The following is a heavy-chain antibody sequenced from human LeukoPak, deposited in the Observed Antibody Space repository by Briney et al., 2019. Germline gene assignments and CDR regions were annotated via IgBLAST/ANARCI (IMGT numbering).Heavy chain of an antibody. CDR1: GGSFSGYY. CDR3: ARHYSSSSWSYHFDY. CDR2: INHSGSI. Sequence: PSETLSLTCAVYGGSFSGYYWSWIRQPPGKGLEWIGEINHSGSINYNPSLKSRVTISVDTSKNQFSLKLYSVTAADTAVYYCARHYSSSSWSYHFDYWGQGTLVTVSS. V-gene: IGHV4-34*01. D-gene: IGHD6-13*01. J-gene: IGHJ4*02.